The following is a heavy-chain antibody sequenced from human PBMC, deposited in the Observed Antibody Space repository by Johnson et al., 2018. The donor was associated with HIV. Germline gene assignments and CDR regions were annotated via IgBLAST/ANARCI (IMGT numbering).Heavy chain of an antibody. D-gene: IGHD7-27*01. Sequence: QMQLVESGGGLVQPGGSLRLSCSASGFTFSDYYITWIRQAPGKGLEWISYISSSGSTIYYADSVKGRFTSSRDNSKNSLYLQMSSLIVEDTAVYYCARGSGVGAFDIWGQGTMVTVSS. CDR1: GFTFSDYY. V-gene: IGHV3-11*04. CDR2: ISSSGSTI. J-gene: IGHJ3*02. CDR3: ARGSGVGAFDI.